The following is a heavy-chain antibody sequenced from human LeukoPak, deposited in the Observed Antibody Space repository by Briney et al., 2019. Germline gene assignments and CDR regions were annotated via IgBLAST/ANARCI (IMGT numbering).Heavy chain of an antibody. Sequence: KASETLSLTCTVSGGSISSSSYYWGWIRQPPGKGLEWIGSIYYSGSTYYNPSLKSRVTISVDTSKNQFSLKLSSVTAADTAVYYCAGSGTMIVKAFDIWGQGTMVTVSS. CDR2: IYYSGST. CDR3: AGSGTMIVKAFDI. D-gene: IGHD3-22*01. V-gene: IGHV4-39*01. J-gene: IGHJ3*02. CDR1: GGSISSSSYY.